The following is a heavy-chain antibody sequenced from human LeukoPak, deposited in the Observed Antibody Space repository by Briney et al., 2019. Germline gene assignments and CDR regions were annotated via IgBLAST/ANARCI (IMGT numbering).Heavy chain of an antibody. J-gene: IGHJ5*02. Sequence: ASVKVSCKASGYTFTGYYMHWVRQAPGQGLEWMGWINPNSGGTNYAQKFQGRVTMTRDTSISTTYMELSRLTSDDTAVYYCARSRSGGENWFDPWGQGTLVTVSS. V-gene: IGHV1-2*02. CDR3: ARSRSGGENWFDP. D-gene: IGHD2-15*01. CDR1: GYTFTGYY. CDR2: INPNSGGT.